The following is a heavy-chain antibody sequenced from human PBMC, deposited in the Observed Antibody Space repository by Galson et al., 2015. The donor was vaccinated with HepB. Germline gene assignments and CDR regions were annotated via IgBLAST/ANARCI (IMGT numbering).Heavy chain of an antibody. V-gene: IGHV1-3*01. J-gene: IGHJ4*02. CDR1: GYTFTSYA. CDR2: INAGNGNT. Sequence: SVKVSCKASGYTFTSYAMHWVRQAPGQRLEWMGWINAGNGNTKYSQKFQGRVTITRDTSASTAYMELSSLRSEDTAVYYCARGRSGGSCFDYWGQGTLVTVYS. CDR3: ARGRSGGSCFDY. D-gene: IGHD2-15*01.